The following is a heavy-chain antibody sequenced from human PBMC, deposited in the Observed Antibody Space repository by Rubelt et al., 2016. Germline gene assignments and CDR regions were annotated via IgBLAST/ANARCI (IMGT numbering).Heavy chain of an antibody. Sequence: GLEWMGWISTYTGNTNYARKFQGRVTLTRDTSTSTAYMELRGLTSDDTAMYYCAKGNIPHTTTFEYNYSLDVWGQGPAVTVSS. CDR2: ISTYTGNT. CDR3: AKGNIPHTTTFEYNYSLDV. D-gene: IGHD1-1*01. J-gene: IGHJ6*02. V-gene: IGHV1-18*01.